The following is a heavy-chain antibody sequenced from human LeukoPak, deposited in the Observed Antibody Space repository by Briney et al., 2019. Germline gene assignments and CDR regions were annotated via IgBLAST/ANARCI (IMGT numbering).Heavy chain of an antibody. V-gene: IGHV4-31*03. Sequence: SETLSLTCTVSGGSIRSSYYYWGWIRQHPGKGLEWIGYIYYSGSTYYNPSLKSRVTISVDTSKNQFSLKLSSVTAADTAVYYCAREGLGIPLQTDWHFDLWGRGTLVTVSS. CDR2: IYYSGST. CDR1: GGSIRSSYYY. J-gene: IGHJ2*01. D-gene: IGHD3-16*01. CDR3: AREGLGIPLQTDWHFDL.